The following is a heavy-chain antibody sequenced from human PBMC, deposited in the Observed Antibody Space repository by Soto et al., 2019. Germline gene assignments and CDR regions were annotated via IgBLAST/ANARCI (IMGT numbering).Heavy chain of an antibody. J-gene: IGHJ6*02. V-gene: IGHV3-72*01. CDR2: TRNKANSYTT. D-gene: IGHD1-26*01. Sequence: GESLKISCAASGFTFSDHYMDWVRQAPGKGLEWVGRTRNKANSYTTEYAASVKGRFTISRDDSKNSLYLQMNSLKTEDTAVYYCALSGSYYSGMDVWGQGTTVTVSS. CDR3: ALSGSYYSGMDV. CDR1: GFTFSDHY.